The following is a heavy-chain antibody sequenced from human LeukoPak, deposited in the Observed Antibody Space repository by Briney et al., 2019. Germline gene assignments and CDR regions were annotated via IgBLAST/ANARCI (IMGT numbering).Heavy chain of an antibody. D-gene: IGHD4-23*01. CDR1: GYTLTSYD. CDR3: ARDNYGGNSGLDY. V-gene: IGHV1-8*01. J-gene: IGHJ4*02. CDR2: MNPNSGRT. Sequence: GASVKVSCKASGYTLTSYDINWVRQATGQGLEWMGWMNPNSGRTGYAQNFQGRITITRNTSISTAYMELSSLRSEDTAVYYCARDNYGGNSGLDYWGQGTLVTVSS.